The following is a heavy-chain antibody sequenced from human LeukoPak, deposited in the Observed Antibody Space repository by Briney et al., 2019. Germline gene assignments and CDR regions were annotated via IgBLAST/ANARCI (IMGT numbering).Heavy chain of an antibody. Sequence: PSETLSLTCAVSGGSLNSYYWSWIRQPPGKGLEWIGYMYFSGSTKYNPSLKSRVTISLDTSKNQFSLRLRSVTAADTAVYYCARAKGITSFDYWGQGTLVTVSS. CDR1: GGSLNSYY. CDR2: MYFSGST. CDR3: ARAKGITSFDY. V-gene: IGHV4-59*01. D-gene: IGHD5-24*01. J-gene: IGHJ4*02.